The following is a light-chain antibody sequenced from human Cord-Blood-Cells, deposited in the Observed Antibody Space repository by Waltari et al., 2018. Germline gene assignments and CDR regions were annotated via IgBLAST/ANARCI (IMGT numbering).Light chain of an antibody. V-gene: IGKV3-20*01. CDR1: QSVSSSY. CDR3: QQYGSSPWT. J-gene: IGKJ1*01. CDR2: GAS. Sequence: EIVLTQSPGTLSLSPGERATHSCRASQSVSSSYLAWYQQKPGQAPRLRIYGASSRATGIPDRFSGSGSGTDFTLTISRLEPEDFAVYYCQQYGSSPWTFGQGTKVEIK.